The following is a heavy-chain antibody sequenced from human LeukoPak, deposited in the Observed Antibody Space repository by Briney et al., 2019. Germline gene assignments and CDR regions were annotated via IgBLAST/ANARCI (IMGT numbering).Heavy chain of an antibody. CDR2: ISSNGGST. V-gene: IGHV3-64*01. J-gene: IGHJ4*02. CDR3: ARTTRSIAAPYYFDY. D-gene: IGHD6-6*01. Sequence: PGGSLRLSCAASGFTFSSYAMHWVRQAPGKGLEYVSAISSNGGSTYYANPVKGRFTISRDNSKNTLYLQMGSLRAEDMAVYYCARTTRSIAAPYYFDYWGQGTLVTVSS. CDR1: GFTFSSYA.